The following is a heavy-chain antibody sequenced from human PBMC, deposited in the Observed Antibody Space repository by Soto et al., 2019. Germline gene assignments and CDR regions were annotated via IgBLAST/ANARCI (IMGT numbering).Heavy chain of an antibody. CDR3: AIARQLVVGDNYYYYGMDV. J-gene: IGHJ6*02. CDR2: IIPIFGTA. V-gene: IGHV1-69*13. D-gene: IGHD6-6*01. CDR1: GGTFSSYA. Sequence: SVKVSCKASGGTFSSYAISLVRQAPGQGLEWMGGIIPIFGTADYAQKSQGRVTITADESTSTAYMELSSLRSEDTAVYYCAIARQLVVGDNYYYYGMDVWGQGTTVTVSS.